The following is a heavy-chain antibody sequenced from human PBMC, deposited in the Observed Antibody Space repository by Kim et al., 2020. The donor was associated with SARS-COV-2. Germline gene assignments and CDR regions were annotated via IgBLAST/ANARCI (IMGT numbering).Heavy chain of an antibody. Sequence: GGSLRLSCEMSGFKFERFAVHWVRQPPGKGLEWVSGISWNSGSIGYADSVKGRFTISRDNAKNSLYLQMNSLRAEDTALYYCAKDLIAAAGPYGMDVWGQGTTVTVSS. J-gene: IGHJ6*02. CDR3: AKDLIAAAGPYGMDV. D-gene: IGHD6-13*01. CDR2: ISWNSGSI. V-gene: IGHV3-9*01. CDR1: GFKFERFA.